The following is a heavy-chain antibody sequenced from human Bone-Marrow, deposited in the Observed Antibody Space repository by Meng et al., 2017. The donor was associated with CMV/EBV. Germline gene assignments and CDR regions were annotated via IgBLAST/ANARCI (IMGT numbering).Heavy chain of an antibody. D-gene: IGHD2-8*01. CDR1: TFTFRNYE. V-gene: IGHV3-48*03. Sequence: GGSLRLSCGASTFTFRNYEMNWVRQSPGKGLEWVSYISASGHTIYYADSVKGRFTISRDNAKNSLFLQMNSLRAEDTAVYYCAILSDLVLMVNLGESFASWGQGPLVPVYS. CDR3: AILSDLVLMVNLGESFAS. J-gene: IGHJ4*02. CDR2: ISASGHTI.